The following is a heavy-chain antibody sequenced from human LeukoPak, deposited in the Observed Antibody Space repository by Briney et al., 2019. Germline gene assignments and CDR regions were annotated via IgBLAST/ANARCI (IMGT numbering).Heavy chain of an antibody. D-gene: IGHD2/OR15-2a*01. CDR3: ARDPGSINGMDV. J-gene: IGHJ6*02. Sequence: PGGSLRLSCAASGFTVSSNYMNWVRQAPGKGLEWVSVIYTGGTTYYADSVKGRFTISRDNSKNTLYPQMNSLRAEDTALYYCARDPGSINGMDVWGQGTTVTVSS. CDR2: IYTGGTT. CDR1: GFTVSSNY. V-gene: IGHV3-66*01.